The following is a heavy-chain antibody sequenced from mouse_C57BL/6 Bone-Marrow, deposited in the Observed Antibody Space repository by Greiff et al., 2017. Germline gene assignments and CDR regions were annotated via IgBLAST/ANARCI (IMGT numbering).Heavy chain of an antibody. J-gene: IGHJ4*01. CDR3: TVYYGSSYCYAMDY. Sequence: QVQLQQSGAELVRPGASVTLSCKASGYTFTDYEMHWVKQTPVHGLEWIGAIDPETGGTAYNQKFKGKAILTADKSSSTAYMELRSLTSEDSAVYYCTVYYGSSYCYAMDYWGQGTSVTVSS. CDR2: IDPETGGT. V-gene: IGHV1-15*01. CDR1: GYTFTDYE. D-gene: IGHD1-1*01.